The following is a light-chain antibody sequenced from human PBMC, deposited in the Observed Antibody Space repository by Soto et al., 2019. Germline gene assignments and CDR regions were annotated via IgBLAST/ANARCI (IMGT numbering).Light chain of an antibody. J-gene: IGLJ1*01. CDR1: SSDVGSYKY. CDR3: SSYAGSNNLGV. Sequence: QSALTQPASVSGSPGQSITISCTGTSSDVGSYKYVSWYQQYPGKAPKLIIYEVSNRPSGVSDRFSGSKSGNTASLTISGLQAEDEADYYCSSYAGSNNLGVFGTGTKLTVL. CDR2: EVS. V-gene: IGLV2-14*01.